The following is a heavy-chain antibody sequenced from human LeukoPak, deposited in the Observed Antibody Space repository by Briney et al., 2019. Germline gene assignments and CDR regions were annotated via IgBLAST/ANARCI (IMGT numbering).Heavy chain of an antibody. V-gene: IGHV3-53*01. Sequence: GGSLRLSCAASGFTVSSNYMTWVRQAPGEGLEWVSIIYSGGSTYYADSVKGRFTISRDDAKDSVFLQMNSLRVDDTAVYYCARTYDFGRGPPGDAFDNWGQGTLVTVPS. J-gene: IGHJ3*02. D-gene: IGHD3-3*01. CDR3: ARTYDFGRGPPGDAFDN. CDR1: GFTVSSNY. CDR2: IYSGGST.